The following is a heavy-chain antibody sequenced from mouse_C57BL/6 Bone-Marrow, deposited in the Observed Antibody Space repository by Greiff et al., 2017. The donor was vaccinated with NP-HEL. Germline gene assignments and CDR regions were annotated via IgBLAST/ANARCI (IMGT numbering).Heavy chain of an antibody. V-gene: IGHV5-6*01. Sequence: EVHLVESGGDLVKPGGSLKLSCAASGFTFRSYGMSWVRPTPDKRLEWVATISSGGSYTYYPDSVKGRFTISREHARNTLYLQMSSLKSEDTAMYYCARHYYSNYFDYWGQGTTLTVSS. J-gene: IGHJ2*01. D-gene: IGHD2-5*01. CDR1: GFTFRSYG. CDR2: ISSGGSYT. CDR3: ARHYYSNYFDY.